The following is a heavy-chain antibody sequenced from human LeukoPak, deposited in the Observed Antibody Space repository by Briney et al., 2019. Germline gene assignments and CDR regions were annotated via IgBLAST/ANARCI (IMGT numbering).Heavy chain of an antibody. CDR2: ISDSGNT. CDR3: TRQAVGTSLVY. CDR1: GGSISSSSFY. J-gene: IGHJ4*02. Sequence: SETLSHTCTVSGGSISSSSFYWVWIRQPPGKGLEWIGSISDSGNTDYNPSLRSRLIISVDVSKNQISLNLISVTAADTALYYCTRQAVGTSLVYWGQGTLVTVSS. V-gene: IGHV4-39*01. D-gene: IGHD2-21*02.